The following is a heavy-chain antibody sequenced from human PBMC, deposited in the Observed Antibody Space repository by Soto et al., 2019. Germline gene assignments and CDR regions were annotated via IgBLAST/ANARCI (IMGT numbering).Heavy chain of an antibody. D-gene: IGHD3-10*01. CDR3: ARRVYGSGRYGY. J-gene: IGHJ4*02. V-gene: IGHV4-39*01. Sequence: PSETLSLTCTVSGGSVSSSNHYWAWIRQPPRKGLEWIGRIYYTGNTYFNPSLESRVTMSVDTSKNQFSLKLSSVTAGDTAVYYCARRVYGSGRYGYWGQGSLVTVSS. CDR2: IYYTGNT. CDR1: GGSVSSSNHY.